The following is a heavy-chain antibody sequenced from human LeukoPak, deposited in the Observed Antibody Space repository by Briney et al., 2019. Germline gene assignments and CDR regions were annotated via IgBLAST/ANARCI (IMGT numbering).Heavy chain of an antibody. D-gene: IGHD1-26*01. Sequence: GGSLRLSCAASGFTFSSYAMSWVRQAPGKGLEWVSAISGSGGSTYYADSVKGRFTISRDNSENTLYLQMNSLRAEDTAVYYCAKDRGELRAFDYWGQGTLVTVSS. CDR2: ISGSGGST. J-gene: IGHJ4*02. CDR3: AKDRGELRAFDY. V-gene: IGHV3-23*01. CDR1: GFTFSSYA.